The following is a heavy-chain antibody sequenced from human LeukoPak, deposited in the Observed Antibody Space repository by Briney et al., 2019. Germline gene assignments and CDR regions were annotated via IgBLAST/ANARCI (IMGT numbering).Heavy chain of an antibody. CDR2: IFSGGST. J-gene: IGHJ4*02. CDR1: GFIVSNNY. CDR3: AREVPYYFDY. D-gene: IGHD4/OR15-4a*01. V-gene: IGHV3-66*01. Sequence: PGGSLRLSCAASGFIVSNNYMSWVRQAPGKGLVWVSVIFSGGSTYYADSVKGRFTISRDISKNTLYLQMNSLRAEDTAMYYCAREVPYYFDYWGQGTLVTVSS.